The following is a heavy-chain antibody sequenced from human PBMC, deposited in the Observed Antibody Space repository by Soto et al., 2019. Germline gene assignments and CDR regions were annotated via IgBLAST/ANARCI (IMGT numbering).Heavy chain of an antibody. Sequence: QVQLQESGPGLVKPSETLSLTCTVSGGSISSYYWSWIRQPPGKGLEWNGYIYYSGSTNYNPSLKSRVTISVDTSKNQFSLKLSSVTAADTAVYYCARQHVVVVAATEYYFDYWGQGTLVTVSS. D-gene: IGHD2-15*01. CDR3: ARQHVVVVAATEYYFDY. V-gene: IGHV4-59*01. CDR1: GGSISSYY. CDR2: IYYSGST. J-gene: IGHJ4*02.